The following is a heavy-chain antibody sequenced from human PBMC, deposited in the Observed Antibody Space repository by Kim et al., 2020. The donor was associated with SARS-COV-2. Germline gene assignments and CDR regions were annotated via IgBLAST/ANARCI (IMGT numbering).Heavy chain of an antibody. J-gene: IGHJ4*02. Sequence: ASVKVSCKASGYTFTSYGISWVRQAPGQGLEWMGWIGAYNGNTNYAQKLQGRVTMTTDTSTSTAYMELRSLRSDDTAVYYCVIAEFIVGATSGLPFDYWGQGTLVTVSS. CDR1: GYTFTSYG. D-gene: IGHD1-26*01. CDR2: IGAYNGNT. V-gene: IGHV1-18*04. CDR3: VIAEFIVGATSGLPFDY.